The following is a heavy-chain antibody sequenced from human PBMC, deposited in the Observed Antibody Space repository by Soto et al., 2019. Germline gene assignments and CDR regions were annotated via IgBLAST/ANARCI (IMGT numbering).Heavy chain of an antibody. CDR2: ISYDGSNK. Sequence: QVQLVESGGGVVQPGRSLRLSCAASGFTFSSYGMHWVRQAPGKGLEWVAVISYDGSNKYYADSVKGRFTLSRDNSKNLLYREMNGLSAEDTAVHYCAKALPKGGPGGRELHDVFEIWGQGTMVTVSS. CDR1: GFTFSSYG. J-gene: IGHJ3*02. CDR3: AKALPKGGPGGRELHDVFEI. V-gene: IGHV3-30*18. D-gene: IGHD1-26*01.